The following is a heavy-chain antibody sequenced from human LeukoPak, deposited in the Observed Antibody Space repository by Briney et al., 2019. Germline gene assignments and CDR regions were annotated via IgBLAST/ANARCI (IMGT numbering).Heavy chain of an antibody. CDR1: GFTFSSYG. J-gene: IGHJ4*02. CDR3: ARAEQWPIDY. D-gene: IGHD6-19*01. Sequence: PGRSLRLSCAASGFTFSSYGMNWVRQAPGKGLEWVSSISSSSYIYYADSVKGRFTISRDNAKNSLYLQMNSLRAEDTAVYYCARAEQWPIDYWGQGTLVTVSS. V-gene: IGHV3-21*01. CDR2: ISSSSYI.